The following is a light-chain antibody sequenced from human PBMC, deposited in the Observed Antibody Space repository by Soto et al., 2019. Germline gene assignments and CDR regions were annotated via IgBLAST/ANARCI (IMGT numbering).Light chain of an antibody. V-gene: IGLV2-14*03. J-gene: IGLJ1*01. CDR3: SSYTSSSTYV. Sequence: QCVLTQPASVSGSPGQSITISCTGTSSDVGGYNYVSWYQQHPGKAPKLMIYDVSNRPSGVSNRFSGSKSGNTASLTISGLQAEDEADYYCSSYTSSSTYVVGTGTKVTVL. CDR2: DVS. CDR1: SSDVGGYNY.